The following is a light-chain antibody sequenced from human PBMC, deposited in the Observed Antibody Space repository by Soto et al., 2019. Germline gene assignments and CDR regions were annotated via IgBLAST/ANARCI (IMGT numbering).Light chain of an antibody. CDR2: AAS. CDR1: QRISSS. Sequence: DIQMTQSPSSLSASVGDRVTITCLASQRISSSLNWYQQKPGKAPKLLIYAASSLQSGVPSRFSGSGSGADFTLTISSLQPEDSAAYFCQQGYSTPVTFGQGTKVDIK. V-gene: IGKV1-39*01. CDR3: QQGYSTPVT. J-gene: IGKJ1*01.